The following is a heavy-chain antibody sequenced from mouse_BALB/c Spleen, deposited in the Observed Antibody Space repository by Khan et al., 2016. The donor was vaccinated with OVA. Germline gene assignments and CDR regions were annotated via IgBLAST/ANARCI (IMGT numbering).Heavy chain of an antibody. V-gene: IGHV1-85*01. D-gene: IGHD2-14*01. Sequence: QVQLQQSGAELVKPGASVKLSCKAAGYTFTSYDINWVRQRPEQGLEWIGWMFPGDGSTKYNENFKGKATLTTDKSSSTAYMQLSRLTSEDSGGYFWGRGGYGGFAYWGQGTLVTVSA. CDR3: GRGGYGGFAY. CDR1: GYTFTSYD. J-gene: IGHJ3*01. CDR2: MFPGDGST.